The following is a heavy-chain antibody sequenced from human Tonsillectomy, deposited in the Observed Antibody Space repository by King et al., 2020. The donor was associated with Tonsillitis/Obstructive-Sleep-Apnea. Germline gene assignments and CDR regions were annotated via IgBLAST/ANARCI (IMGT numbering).Heavy chain of an antibody. CDR2: INYSGST. J-gene: IGHJ5*02. CDR1: GGSLSGYF. CDR3: ARGSGTFDP. Sequence: VQLQQWGAGLLKPSETLSLTCAVYGGSLSGYFWSWIRQPPGKGLEWIGEINYSGSTNYNPSLKSRVTISADTSKKQLSLNLYSVTAADTAVYYCARGSGTFDPWGQGTRVTVSS. V-gene: IGHV4-34*01.